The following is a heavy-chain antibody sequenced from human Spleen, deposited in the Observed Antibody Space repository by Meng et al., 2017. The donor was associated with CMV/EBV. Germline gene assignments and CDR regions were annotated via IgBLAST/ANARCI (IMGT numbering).Heavy chain of an antibody. Sequence: GESLKISCAASGLTFSSYVMNWVRQAPGKGLEWVSVIYSGGTTYYADSVKGRFTISRDNSNNMVYLQMMSLRDGDTGLYYCARARSPTHFDYWGQGALVTVSS. CDR3: ARARSPTHFDY. V-gene: IGHV3-53*01. CDR1: GLTFSSYV. J-gene: IGHJ4*02. CDR2: IYSGGTT.